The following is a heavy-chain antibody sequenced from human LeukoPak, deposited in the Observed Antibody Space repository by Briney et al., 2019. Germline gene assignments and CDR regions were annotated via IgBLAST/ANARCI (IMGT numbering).Heavy chain of an antibody. V-gene: IGHV4-39*01. CDR1: GGSVNRISYY. J-gene: IGHJ4*02. D-gene: IGHD3-22*01. CDR3: ARLRSGSIDD. Sequence: PSETLSLTCTVSGGSVNRISYYWGWTRQPPGKGLEWIGSAYYTGSTYYNPSLKSRVTISVDTSKNQFSLKLSSVTAADTAVYYCARLRSGSIDDWGQGALVTVSS. CDR2: AYYTGST.